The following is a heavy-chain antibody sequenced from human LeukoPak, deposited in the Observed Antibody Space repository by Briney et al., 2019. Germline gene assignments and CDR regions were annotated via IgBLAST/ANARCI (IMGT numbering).Heavy chain of an antibody. Sequence: GSLRLSCAASGFSFSSYAMSWVRQAPGKGLEWVSAISGSGGSTYYADSVKGRFTISRDNSKNTLYLQMNSLRAEDTAVYYCAKEGYYYDSSGSTYYFDYWGQGTLVTVSS. CDR3: AKEGYYYDSSGSTYYFDY. CDR1: GFSFSSYA. D-gene: IGHD3-22*01. CDR2: ISGSGGST. V-gene: IGHV3-23*01. J-gene: IGHJ4*02.